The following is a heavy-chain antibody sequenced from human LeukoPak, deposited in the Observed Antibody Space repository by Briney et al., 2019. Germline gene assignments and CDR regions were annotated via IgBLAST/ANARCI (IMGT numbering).Heavy chain of an antibody. Sequence: GGSLRLSCAASGFTFSSYAIHWVRQAPGKGLEWVSYISSSGSIIYYADSVKGRFTISRDNFRNTLYLQMNSLRAEDTAAYYCARDITTGILALDYWGQGTLVTVSS. V-gene: IGHV3-48*01. CDR2: ISSSGSII. D-gene: IGHD1-14*01. J-gene: IGHJ4*02. CDR3: ARDITTGILALDY. CDR1: GFTFSSYA.